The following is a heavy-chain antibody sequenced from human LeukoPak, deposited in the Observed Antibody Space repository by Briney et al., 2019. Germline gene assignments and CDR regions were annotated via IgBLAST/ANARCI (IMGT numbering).Heavy chain of an antibody. CDR1: GGSISSYF. V-gene: IGHV4-59*01. J-gene: IGHJ4*02. CDR3: ARVLLRYFFDY. CDR2: IYYSGST. Sequence: PSETLSLTCTVSGGSISSYFWSWIRQPPGKGLEWIGYIYYSGSTNYNPSLKSRVTISVDTSKNQFSLKLTSVTAADTAVYYCARVLLRYFFDYWGQGTLVTVSS.